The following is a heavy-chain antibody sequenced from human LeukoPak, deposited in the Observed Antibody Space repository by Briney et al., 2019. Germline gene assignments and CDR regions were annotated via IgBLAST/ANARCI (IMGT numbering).Heavy chain of an antibody. CDR2: IKSKIDGGTT. V-gene: IGHV3-15*01. CDR1: GFSFINAW. J-gene: IGHJ3*02. D-gene: IGHD6-19*01. Sequence: PGGSLRLSCAASGFSFINAWMSWVRQAPGKGLEWVGRIKSKIDGGTTDYAAPVKGRFTISRDDSKDTLYLQMDSLKTEDTAVYYCTREYRHSSGWYGAFDIWGQGTMVTVSS. CDR3: TREYRHSSGWYGAFDI.